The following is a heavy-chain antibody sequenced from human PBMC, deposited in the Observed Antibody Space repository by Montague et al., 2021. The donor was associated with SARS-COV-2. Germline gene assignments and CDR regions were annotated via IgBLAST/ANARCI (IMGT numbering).Heavy chain of an antibody. Sequence: SETLSLTCAVYGGSFSGYYWSWIRQPPGGGLEWIGETNDSGRTXXXPSXXXRVTISVDTSKNQFSLRLSSVTAAETAVYYCARGYCSGSGCYYYYGMDVWGQGTTVTVSS. CDR2: TNDSGRT. D-gene: IGHD2-15*01. J-gene: IGHJ6*02. CDR1: GGSFSGYY. V-gene: IGHV4-34*01. CDR3: ARGYCSGSGCYYYYGMDV.